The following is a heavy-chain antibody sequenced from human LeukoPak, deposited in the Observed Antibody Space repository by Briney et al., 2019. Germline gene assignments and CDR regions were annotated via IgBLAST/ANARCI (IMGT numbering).Heavy chain of an antibody. J-gene: IGHJ6*03. CDR1: GFTFSSYG. D-gene: IGHD2-2*01. V-gene: IGHV3-30*02. CDR3: ARSIVVVPAARYYYYYMDV. CDR2: IRYDGSNK. Sequence: GGSLRLSCAASGFTFSSYGMHWVRQAPGKGLEWVAFIRYDGSNKYYADSVKGRFTISRDNSKNTLYLQMNSLRAEDTAVYYCARSIVVVPAARYYYYYMDVWGKGTTVTISS.